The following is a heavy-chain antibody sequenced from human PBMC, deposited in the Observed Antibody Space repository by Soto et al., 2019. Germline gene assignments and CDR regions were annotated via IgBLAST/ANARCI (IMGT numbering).Heavy chain of an antibody. CDR2: INHSGST. V-gene: IGHV4-34*01. J-gene: IGHJ5*02. Sequence: RSLTCAVYGGSFSGYYWSWIRQPPGKGLEWIGEINHSGSTNYNPSLKSRVTISVDTSKNQFSLKLSSVTAADTAVYYCARADTSWYWFDPWGQGTLVTVSS. CDR3: ARADTSWYWFDP. D-gene: IGHD5-18*01. CDR1: GGSFSGYY.